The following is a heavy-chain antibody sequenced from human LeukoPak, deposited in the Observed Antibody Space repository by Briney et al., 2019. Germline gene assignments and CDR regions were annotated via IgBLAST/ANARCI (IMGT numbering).Heavy chain of an antibody. V-gene: IGHV4-39*07. CDR1: GDSISSSSYY. CDR2: IYYSGST. CDR3: ARDVDHYGDYPYYFDY. D-gene: IGHD4-17*01. Sequence: SETLSLTCTVSGDSISSSSYYWGWIRQPPGKGLEWIGSIYYSGSTYYNPSLKSRVTISVDTSKNQFSLKLSSVTAADTAVYYCARDVDHYGDYPYYFDYWGQGTLVTVSS. J-gene: IGHJ4*02.